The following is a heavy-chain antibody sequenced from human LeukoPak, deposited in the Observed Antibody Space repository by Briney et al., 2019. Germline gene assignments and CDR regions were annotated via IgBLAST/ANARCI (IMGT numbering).Heavy chain of an antibody. Sequence: GGSLRLSCAVSGITLSNYGMTWVRQAPGKGLEWVAGISDTGGGTNYADSVKGRFTISRDNPKNTLYLQMNSPRAEDTAVYFCAKRGVVIRVILVGFHKEAYYFDSWGQGALVTVSS. CDR1: GITLSNYG. J-gene: IGHJ4*02. CDR3: AKRGVVIRVILVGFHKEAYYFDS. D-gene: IGHD3-22*01. CDR2: ISDTGGGT. V-gene: IGHV3-23*01.